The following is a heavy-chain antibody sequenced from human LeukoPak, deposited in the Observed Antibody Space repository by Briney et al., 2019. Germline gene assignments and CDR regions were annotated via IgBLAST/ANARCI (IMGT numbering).Heavy chain of an antibody. CDR1: GYTFIGYY. V-gene: IGHV1-2*07. CDR2: INPNSGGT. D-gene: IGHD6-13*01. CDR3: ARSGIAAAGPILFDP. J-gene: IGHJ5*02. Sequence: ASVKVSCKASGYTFIGYYMHWVRQAPGQGLEWMGWINPNSGGTNYAHKFQGRVTMTRDTSISTAYMELSRLRSDDTAVYYCARSGIAAAGPILFDPWGQGTLVTVSS.